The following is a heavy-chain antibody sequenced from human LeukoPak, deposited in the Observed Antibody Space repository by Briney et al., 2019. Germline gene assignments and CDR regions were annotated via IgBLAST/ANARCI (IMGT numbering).Heavy chain of an antibody. CDR1: GFTVSSNY. CDR3: ARARGSRTTWGFDY. CDR2: IYSGGST. V-gene: IGHV3-66*01. J-gene: IGHJ4*02. Sequence: GGSLRLSCAASGFTVSSNYMSWVRQAPGKGLEWVSVIYSGGSTYYADSVKGRFTISRDNSKNTLYLQMNSLRAEDTAVYYCARARGSRTTWGFDYWGQGTLVTVSS. D-gene: IGHD4-17*01.